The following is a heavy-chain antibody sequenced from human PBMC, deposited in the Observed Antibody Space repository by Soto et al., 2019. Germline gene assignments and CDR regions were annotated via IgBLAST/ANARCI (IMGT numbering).Heavy chain of an antibody. J-gene: IGHJ4*02. Sequence: WWSLGLACAASGFSVSSYWVHWVRQAPGKGLVWVSRINSDGSSTTYADSVKGRFTISRDNAKNTLFLQMNSLRAEDTAVYYCATGSSKYFDSWGQGTLVTVSS. V-gene: IGHV3-74*01. CDR2: INSDGSST. D-gene: IGHD6-6*01. CDR3: ATGSSKYFDS. CDR1: GFSVSSYW.